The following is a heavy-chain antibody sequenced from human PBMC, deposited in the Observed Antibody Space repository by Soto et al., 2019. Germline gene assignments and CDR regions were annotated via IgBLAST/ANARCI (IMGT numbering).Heavy chain of an antibody. CDR2: IYHTGKT. CDR1: GDAIYIGGYY. J-gene: IGHJ5*02. CDR3: ARDGSSTANWIDP. Sequence: SETLSLTCTVSGDAIYIGGYYWTWISQHPGKGLEWIGYIYHTGKTYYNPSLESRVTMSVDTSKNQFSLKLASVTAADTPVCDWARDGSSTANWIDPWGQGTRGTVSA. V-gene: IGHV4-31*03. D-gene: IGHD2-2*01.